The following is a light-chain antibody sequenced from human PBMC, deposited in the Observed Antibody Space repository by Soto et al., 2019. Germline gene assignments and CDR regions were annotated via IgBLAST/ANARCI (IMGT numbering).Light chain of an antibody. J-gene: IGLJ1*01. Sequence: QSALTQPPSASGSPGQSGTISCTGTSSDVGGYNYVSWYQQYPGKAPKLMIYEVTKRPSGVPDRFSGSKSGNTASLTVSGLQGEDEADYYCSSYAGSNNYVFGTGTKLTVL. CDR1: SSDVGGYNY. CDR2: EVT. V-gene: IGLV2-8*01. CDR3: SSYAGSNNYV.